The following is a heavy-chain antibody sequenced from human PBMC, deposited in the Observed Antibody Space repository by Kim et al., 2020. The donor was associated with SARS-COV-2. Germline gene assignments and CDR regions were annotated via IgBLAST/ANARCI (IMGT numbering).Heavy chain of an antibody. D-gene: IGHD3-16*01. J-gene: IGHJ4*02. CDR3: ARERFASEGGFDY. Sequence: GGSLRLSCAASGFTFSSYEMNWVRQAPGKGLEWVSYISSSGSTIYYADSVKGRFTISTDNAKNSLYLQMNSLRAEDTAVYYCARERFASEGGFDYWGQGTLVTVSS. CDR2: ISSSGSTI. CDR1: GFTFSSYE. V-gene: IGHV3-48*03.